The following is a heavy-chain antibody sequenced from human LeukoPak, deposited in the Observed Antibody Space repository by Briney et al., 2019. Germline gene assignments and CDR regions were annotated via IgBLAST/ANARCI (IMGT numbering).Heavy chain of an antibody. Sequence: EGSLRLSCAASGFTFSSYEMNWVRQAPGKGLEWVSYISSSGSTIYYADSVKGRFTISRDNAKNSLYLQMNSLRAEDTAVYYCARDHAAMAEAPTDYWGQGTLVTVSS. V-gene: IGHV3-48*03. D-gene: IGHD5-18*01. CDR1: GFTFSSYE. CDR3: ARDHAAMAEAPTDY. J-gene: IGHJ4*02. CDR2: ISSSGSTI.